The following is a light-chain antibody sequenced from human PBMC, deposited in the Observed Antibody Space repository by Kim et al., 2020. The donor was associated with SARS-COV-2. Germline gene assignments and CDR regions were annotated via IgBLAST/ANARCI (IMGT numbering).Light chain of an antibody. J-gene: IGLJ3*02. CDR1: SSDVGCYNY. CDR3: WLYAGSWV. V-gene: IGLV2-11*01. Sequence: SHGQSVTISCTGTSSDVGCYNYVSWYQQHPGKAPKLMIYDVSKRPSGVPDRFSGSKSGNTASLTISGLQAEDEADYYCWLYAGSWVFGGGTQLTVL. CDR2: DVS.